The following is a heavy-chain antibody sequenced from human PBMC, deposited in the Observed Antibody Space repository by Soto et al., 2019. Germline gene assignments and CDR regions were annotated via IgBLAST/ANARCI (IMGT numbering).Heavy chain of an antibody. J-gene: IGHJ4*02. CDR1: GGTFSSYA. D-gene: IGHD3-22*01. CDR2: LILILGTT. CDR3: ASGYYDSSGYSIDY. Sequence: QVQLVQSGAEVKKPGSSVKVSCQSSGGTFSSYAISWVRQAPGQGLEWMGGLILILGTTNYAQKFQGRVTITADERTSTAFMELTSLKSEDTAIYYCASGYYDSSGYSIDYWGQGTQVTVSS. V-gene: IGHV1-69*01.